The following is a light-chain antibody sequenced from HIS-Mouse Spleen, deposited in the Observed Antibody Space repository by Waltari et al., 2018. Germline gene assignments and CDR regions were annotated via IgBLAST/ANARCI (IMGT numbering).Light chain of an antibody. CDR2: EVS. CDR1: SSDVGGYNY. J-gene: IGLJ3*02. V-gene: IGLV2-8*01. Sequence: QSALTQPPSASGSPGQSVTISCTGTSSDVGGYNYVSWYQQHPGKAPKLTFCEVSTRPSGVPDRFSGSKSGNTASLTVSGRQAEDEADYYCSSYAGSNNWVFGGGTKLTVL. CDR3: SSYAGSNNWV.